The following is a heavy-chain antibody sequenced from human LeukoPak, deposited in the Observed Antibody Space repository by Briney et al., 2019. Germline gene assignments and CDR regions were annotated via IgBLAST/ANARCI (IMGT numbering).Heavy chain of an antibody. V-gene: IGHV1-69*01. CDR1: GGTFISYA. CDR3: ASSPYYDFWSGMPGYFDY. J-gene: IGHJ4*02. CDR2: IIPIFGTA. Sequence: GSSVKVSCKASGGTFISYAISWVRQAPGQGLEWMGGIIPIFGTANYAQKFQGRVTITADESTSTAYMELSSLRSEDTAVYYCASSPYYDFWSGMPGYFDYWGQGTLVTVSS. D-gene: IGHD3-3*01.